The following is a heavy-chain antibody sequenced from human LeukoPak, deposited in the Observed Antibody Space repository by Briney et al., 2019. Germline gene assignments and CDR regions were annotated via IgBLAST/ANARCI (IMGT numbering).Heavy chain of an antibody. CDR1: GGSISSGGYY. CDR3: GGAATGTVGWFDP. V-gene: IGHV4-31*03. D-gene: IGHD6-13*01. CDR2: IYYSGST. Sequence: SQTLSLTCTVSGGSISSGGYYWSWLRQHPGKGLEWIGYIYYSGSTYYNPSLKSRVTISVDTSKNQFSLMLSSVTASDTAVYFCGGAATGTVGWFDPWGQGTLVTVSS. J-gene: IGHJ5*02.